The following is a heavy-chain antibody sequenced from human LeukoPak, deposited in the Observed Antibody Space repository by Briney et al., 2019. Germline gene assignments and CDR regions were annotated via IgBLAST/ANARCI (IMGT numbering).Heavy chain of an antibody. V-gene: IGHV1-46*04. D-gene: IGHD6-19*01. J-gene: IGHJ6*03. CDR1: GYPFTSYQ. CDR3: ARGERQWLITVYYYYMDV. CDR2: VDPSGGST. Sequence: ASVKVSCKASGYPFTSYQMHWVRQAPGQGLEWMGIVDPSGGSTTYAEKLQGRVTMTRDTSTSTVYVELSSLRSEDTAVYYCARGERQWLITVYYYYMDVWGKGTAVTVSS.